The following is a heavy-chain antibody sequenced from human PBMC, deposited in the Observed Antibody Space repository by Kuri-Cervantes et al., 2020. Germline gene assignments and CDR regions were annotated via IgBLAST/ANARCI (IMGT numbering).Heavy chain of an antibody. CDR2: ISSSSSYI. J-gene: IGHJ4*02. D-gene: IGHD2-8*02. CDR3: AKCGFYCTGTTCASYFDY. Sequence: GESLKISCAASGFTFSSYSMNWVRQAPGKGLEWVSSISSSSSYIYYADSVKGRFTISRDNSKNTVYLQVNSLRAGDTAVYYCAKCGFYCTGTTCASYFDYWGQGTLVTVSS. V-gene: IGHV3-21*04. CDR1: GFTFSSYS.